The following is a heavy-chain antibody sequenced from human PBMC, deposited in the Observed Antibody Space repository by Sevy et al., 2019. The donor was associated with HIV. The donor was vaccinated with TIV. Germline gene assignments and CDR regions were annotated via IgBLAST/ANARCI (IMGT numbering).Heavy chain of an antibody. V-gene: IGHV3-30*02. J-gene: IGHJ4*02. CDR2: IQYDGNTK. CDR3: AKNTAAAGAGGFDY. D-gene: IGHD6-13*01. Sequence: GGSLRLSCAASGFTFSYFGMHWVRQAPGKGLEWVTFIQYDGNTKYYADSVKGRFTISRDNSKNTLFLQMNSLKRDDTAVYYWAKNTAAAGAGGFDYWGQGALVTVSS. CDR1: GFTFSYFG.